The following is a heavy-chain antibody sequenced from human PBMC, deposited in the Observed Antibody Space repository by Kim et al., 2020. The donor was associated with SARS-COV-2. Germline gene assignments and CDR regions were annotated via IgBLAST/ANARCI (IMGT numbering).Heavy chain of an antibody. CDR3: AKEGPYCGGDCYSWSGVDY. CDR1: GFTFGDYA. CDR2: ISWNSGSI. V-gene: IGHV3-9*01. Sequence: GGSLRLSCAASGFTFGDYAMHWVRQAPGKGLEWVSGISWNSGSIGYADSVKGRFTISRDNAKNSLYLQMNSLRAEDTALYYCAKEGPYCGGDCYSWSGVDYWGQGTLVTVSS. J-gene: IGHJ4*02. D-gene: IGHD2-21*02.